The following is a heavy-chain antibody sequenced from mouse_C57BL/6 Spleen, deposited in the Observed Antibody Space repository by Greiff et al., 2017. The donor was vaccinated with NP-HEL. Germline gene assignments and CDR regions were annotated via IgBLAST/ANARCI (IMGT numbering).Heavy chain of an antibody. J-gene: IGHJ4*01. D-gene: IGHD4-1*01. V-gene: IGHV5-6*01. CDR1: GFTFSSYG. Sequence: EVKLVESGGDLVKPGGSLKLSCAASGFTFSSYGMSWVRQTPDKRLEWVATISSGGSYTYYPDSVKGRFTISRDNAKNTLYLQMSSLKSEDTAMYYCARQDWVYAMDYWGQGTSVTVSS. CDR3: ARQDWVYAMDY. CDR2: ISSGGSYT.